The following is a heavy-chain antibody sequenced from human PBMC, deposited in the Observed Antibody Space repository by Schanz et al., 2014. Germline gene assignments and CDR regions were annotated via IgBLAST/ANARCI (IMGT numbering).Heavy chain of an antibody. CDR3: RLWFGELYYGMDV. J-gene: IGHJ6*02. V-gene: IGHV3-74*01. Sequence: EVQLVESGGGLVQPGGSLRLSCAASGFTFSSYWMHWVRQAPGKGLVWVSRINSDGSTTIYADSVKGRFTISRDNAKNTLYLQMNSLRAEDTAVYYCRLWFGELYYGMDVWGQGTLVTVSS. CDR1: GFTFSSYW. D-gene: IGHD3-10*01. CDR2: INSDGSTT.